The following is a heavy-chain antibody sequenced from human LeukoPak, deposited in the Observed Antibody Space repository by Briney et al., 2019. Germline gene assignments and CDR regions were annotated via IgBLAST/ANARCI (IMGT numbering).Heavy chain of an antibody. CDR1: GFPFSDYF. J-gene: IGHJ4*02. V-gene: IGHV3-11*04. CDR2: ITSSGTTT. CDR3: ARGDEGDTTVLRGGYFDY. D-gene: IGHD4-17*01. Sequence: GGSLRLSCAASGFPFSDYFMTWIPQAPGEGLEYISFITSSGTTTYYADSLKGRFTISRDNAKNSLYLQMDSLGAEDTAVYYCARGDEGDTTVLRGGYFDYWGQGTLVTVSS.